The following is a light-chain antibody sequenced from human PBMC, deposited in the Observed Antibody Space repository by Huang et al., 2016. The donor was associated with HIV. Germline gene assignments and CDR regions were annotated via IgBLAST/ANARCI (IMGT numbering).Light chain of an antibody. J-gene: IGKJ4*01. CDR1: QNINNF. CDR2: AAS. Sequence: DIQMTQSTSPLSASVGDRVTITCRASQNINNFLNWYQQKPGKAPNLLIFAASRLQGGVPSRFTGSGSGTDFTLTISSLQPEDFATYYCQQNYNTLLLTFGGGTKVEIK. V-gene: IGKV1-39*01. CDR3: QQNYNTLLLT.